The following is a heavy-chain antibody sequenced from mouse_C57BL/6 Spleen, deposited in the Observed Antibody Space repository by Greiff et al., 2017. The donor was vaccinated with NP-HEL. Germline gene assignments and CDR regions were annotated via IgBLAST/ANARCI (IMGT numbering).Heavy chain of an antibody. V-gene: IGHV5-9-1*02. Sequence: EVQRVESGEGLVKPGGSLKLSCAASGFTFSSYAMSWVRQTPEKRLEWVAYISSGGDYIYYADTVKGRFTISRDNARNTLYLQMSSLKSEDTAMYYCTRVDSNYRFAYWGQGTLVTVSA. CDR3: TRVDSNYRFAY. D-gene: IGHD2-5*01. CDR1: GFTFSSYA. CDR2: ISSGGDYI. J-gene: IGHJ3*01.